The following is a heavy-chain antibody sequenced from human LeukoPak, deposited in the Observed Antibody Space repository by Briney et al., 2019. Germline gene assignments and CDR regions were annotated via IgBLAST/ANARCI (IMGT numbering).Heavy chain of an antibody. V-gene: IGHV3-30*02. Sequence: GGSLRLSCAASGFTFSSYGMHWVRQAPGKGLEWVAFIRYDGSNKYYADSVKGRFTISRDNSKNTLYLQMNSLRAEDTAVYYCANLAPPYYYDSSGYDAFDIWGQGTMVTVSS. CDR3: ANLAPPYYYDSSGYDAFDI. CDR2: IRYDGSNK. J-gene: IGHJ3*02. CDR1: GFTFSSYG. D-gene: IGHD3-22*01.